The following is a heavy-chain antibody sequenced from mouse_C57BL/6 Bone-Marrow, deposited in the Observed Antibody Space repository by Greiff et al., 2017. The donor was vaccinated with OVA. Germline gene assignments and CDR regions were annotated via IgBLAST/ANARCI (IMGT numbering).Heavy chain of an antibody. CDR3: AREGGWLPLYYFDY. V-gene: IGHV1-22*01. CDR1: GYTFTDYN. J-gene: IGHJ2*01. D-gene: IGHD2-2*01. CDR2: INPNNGGT. Sequence: EVQLQQSGPELVKPGASVKMSCKASGYTFTDYNMHWVKQSHGKSLEWIGYINPNNGGTSYNQKFKGKATLTVNKSSSTAYMELRSLTSEDPAVYYCAREGGWLPLYYFDYWGQGTTLTVSS.